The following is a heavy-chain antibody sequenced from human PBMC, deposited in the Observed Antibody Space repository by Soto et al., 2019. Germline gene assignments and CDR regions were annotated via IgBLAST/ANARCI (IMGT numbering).Heavy chain of an antibody. V-gene: IGHV4-4*02. CDR2: IFQSGTT. D-gene: IGHD6-19*01. CDR3: ARHIAVAGTRGFDY. CDR1: GGSISSGHW. J-gene: IGHJ4*02. Sequence: QVELQESGPGLVKTSGALSLTCAVSGGSISSGHWWSWVRQPPGEGLEWIGEIFQSGTTNYNPSVESRVISSMDKSKNQFSLEVISVTAADTAVYFCARHIAVAGTRGFDYWGQGTLVTVSS.